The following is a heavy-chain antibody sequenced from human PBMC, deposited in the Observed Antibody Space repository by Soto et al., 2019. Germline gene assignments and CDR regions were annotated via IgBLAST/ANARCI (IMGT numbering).Heavy chain of an antibody. V-gene: IGHV3-30*18. J-gene: IGHJ6*02. Sequence: PGGSLRLSCAASGSTFSNYGMHWVRQAPGKGLEWVAVISYDGRNKNYADSVKGRFTISRDKSKNTLYLQMNSLRAEDTAMYYCAKDLAAGTTFYYYYYGMDVWGQGTTVTVSS. CDR2: ISYDGRNK. CDR1: GSTFSNYG. D-gene: IGHD1-1*01. CDR3: AKDLAAGTTFYYYYYGMDV.